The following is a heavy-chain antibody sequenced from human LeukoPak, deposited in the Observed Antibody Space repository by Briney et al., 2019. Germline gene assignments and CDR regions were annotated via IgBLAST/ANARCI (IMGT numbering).Heavy chain of an antibody. J-gene: IGHJ5*02. D-gene: IGHD2-15*01. CDR3: ARGTAYCSGGSCSNNWFDP. CDR1: GYSISSGYY. Sequence: SETLSLTCAVSGYSISSGYYWGWIRQPPGKGLEWIGSIYHSGSTYYNPSLKSRVTISVDTSENQFSLKLSSVTAADTAVYYCARGTAYCSGGSCSNNWFDPWGQGTLVTVSS. CDR2: IYHSGST. V-gene: IGHV4-38-2*01.